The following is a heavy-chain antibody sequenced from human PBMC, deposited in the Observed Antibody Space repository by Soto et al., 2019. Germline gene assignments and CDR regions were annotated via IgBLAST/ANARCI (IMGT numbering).Heavy chain of an antibody. Sequence: QVQLVESGGGVVQPGRSLRLSCAASGFTFSSYAMHWVRQAPGKGLEWVAVISYDGSNKYYADSVKGRFTISRDNSKNTLYLQMNSLRAEVTAVYYCASGYDFWSGTALDYWGQGTLVTVSS. CDR3: ASGYDFWSGTALDY. CDR2: ISYDGSNK. V-gene: IGHV3-30-3*01. CDR1: GFTFSSYA. D-gene: IGHD3-3*01. J-gene: IGHJ4*02.